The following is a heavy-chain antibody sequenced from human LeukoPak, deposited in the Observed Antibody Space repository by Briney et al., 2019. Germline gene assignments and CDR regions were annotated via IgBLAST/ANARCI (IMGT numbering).Heavy chain of an antibody. CDR1: GFTFSSYG. CDR2: IKQDGSEK. J-gene: IGHJ4*02. V-gene: IGHV3-7*04. Sequence: PGRSLRLSCAASGFTFSSYGMHWVRQAPGKGLEWVANIKQDGSEKYYVDSVKGRFAISRDNAKNSLYLQMNSLRAEDTAVYYCARGKIFDYWGQGTLVTVSS. CDR3: ARGKIFDY.